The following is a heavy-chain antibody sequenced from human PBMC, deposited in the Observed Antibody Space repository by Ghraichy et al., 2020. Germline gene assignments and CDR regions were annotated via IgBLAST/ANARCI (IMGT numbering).Heavy chain of an antibody. CDR3: AKTPGYSSSVSIYFQH. CDR1: GFTFSSYA. D-gene: IGHD6-13*01. Sequence: GGSLRLSCAASGFTFSSYAMSWVRQAPWQGLEWVSAISGRGGSTSYADSVKGRLTISRDNSKNTLYLKRNSLRAEDTAVYYCAKTPGYSSSVSIYFQHWGQGSLVTVSS. CDR2: ISGRGGST. V-gene: IGHV3-23*01. J-gene: IGHJ1*01.